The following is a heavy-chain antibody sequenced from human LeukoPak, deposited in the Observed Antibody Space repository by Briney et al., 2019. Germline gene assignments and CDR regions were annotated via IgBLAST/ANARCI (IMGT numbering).Heavy chain of an antibody. J-gene: IGHJ4*02. CDR1: GDSVSSNSAG. CDR3: ARAGEEGFDH. V-gene: IGHV6-1*01. D-gene: IGHD3-16*01. CDR2: TYYRSKWLN. Sequence: SQTLSLTCAISGDSVSSNSAGWNWIRQSPSRGLEWLGRTYYRSKWLNDYAVSLKSRITVNPDTSKNQFSLQLNSVTPEDTAVYYCARAGEEGFDHWGQGTLVTVSS.